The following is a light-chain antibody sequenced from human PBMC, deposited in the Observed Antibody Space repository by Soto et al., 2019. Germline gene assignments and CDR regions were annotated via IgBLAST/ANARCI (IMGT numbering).Light chain of an antibody. J-gene: IGKJ1*01. CDR1: QTISSW. CDR2: KAS. CDR3: QHYNSYSEA. V-gene: IGKV1-5*03. Sequence: EIQMTQSASTLSASVGDRVTVTCRASQTISSWFSWYQQKPVKAPKLLIYKASTVKSVVPSRFSGSGSGTEFTLTISSLQPDDFATYYCQHYNSYSEAFGQGTKVDIK.